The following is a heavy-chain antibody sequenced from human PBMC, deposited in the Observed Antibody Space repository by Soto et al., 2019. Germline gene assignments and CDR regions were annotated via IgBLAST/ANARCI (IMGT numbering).Heavy chain of an antibody. V-gene: IGHV2-5*02. CDR2: LYWDDDK. J-gene: IGHJ4*02. CDR1: GFSLNTNAVG. Sequence: QITLKESGPTLVKPTQTLTLTCTFSGFSLNTNAVGVGWIRQPPGKALEWLALLYWDDDKRYSPSLKSRLTISLDHSTXQVVLTMTNMDPVDTATYYCAHRRVRDSSGENFDSWGQGTLVTVSS. D-gene: IGHD6-19*01. CDR3: AHRRVRDSSGENFDS.